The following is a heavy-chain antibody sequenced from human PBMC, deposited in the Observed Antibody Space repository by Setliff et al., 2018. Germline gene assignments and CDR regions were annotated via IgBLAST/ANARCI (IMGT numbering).Heavy chain of an antibody. CDR3: ASNALPHYDYSNYEGLYDYYYYMDV. J-gene: IGHJ6*03. D-gene: IGHD4-4*01. CDR1: GGSISSSSYY. Sequence: KSSETLSLTCTVSGGSISSSSYYWSWIRQPAGKGLEWIGHIYTSGSTNYNPSLKSRVTISVDTSKNQFSLKLSSVTAADTAVYYCASNALPHYDYSNYEGLYDYYYYMDVRGKGTTVTVSS. V-gene: IGHV4-61*09. CDR2: IYTSGST.